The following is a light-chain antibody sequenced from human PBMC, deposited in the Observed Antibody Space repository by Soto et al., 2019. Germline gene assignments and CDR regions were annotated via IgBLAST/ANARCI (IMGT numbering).Light chain of an antibody. V-gene: IGKV3-20*01. CDR3: QQYVSSPRT. CDR2: GAS. CDR1: QSVSSGY. J-gene: IGKJ1*01. Sequence: DMEFTQFPGTLSLYPWERATLSCRASQSVSSGYLAWYQQKPGQAPRLLIIGASTRAPGIPDRFSGSGSGTDFTLTISRLEPEDFAVYYCQQYVSSPRTFGQGTKVDI.